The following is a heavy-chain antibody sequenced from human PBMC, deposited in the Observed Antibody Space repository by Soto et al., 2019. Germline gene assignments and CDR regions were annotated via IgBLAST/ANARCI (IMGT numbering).Heavy chain of an antibody. CDR2: IYPGDSDT. D-gene: IGHD3-22*01. J-gene: IGHJ4*02. CDR3: ARHPPYYYDRSGDDY. Sequence: GESLKISCKGSGYSFTSYWIGWVRQMPGKGLEWMGIIYPGDSDTRYSPSFQGQVTTSADKSISTAYLQWSSLKASDTAMYYCARHPPYYYDRSGDDYWGQGTLVTVSS. V-gene: IGHV5-51*01. CDR1: GYSFTSYW.